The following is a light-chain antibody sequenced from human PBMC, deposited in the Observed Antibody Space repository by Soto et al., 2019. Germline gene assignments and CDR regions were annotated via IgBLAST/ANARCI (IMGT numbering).Light chain of an antibody. Sequence: EVVLTQSPGTLSLSPGERASLSCRASQNVSSSYLAWYQQQPGQAPRLLIYDASSRATGIPDRFSGSGSGTDFTLTISRLEPEDFAVYYCQQYGRSPRTFGQGTKV. V-gene: IGKV3-20*01. J-gene: IGKJ1*01. CDR2: DAS. CDR1: QNVSSSY. CDR3: QQYGRSPRT.